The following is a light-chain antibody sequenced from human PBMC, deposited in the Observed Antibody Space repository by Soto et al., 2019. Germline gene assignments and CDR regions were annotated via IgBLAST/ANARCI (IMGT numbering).Light chain of an antibody. J-gene: IGLJ2*01. CDR3: AAWADSLSGVV. Sequence: QSVLTQPPSASGTPGQRVTISCSGSSSNIGSNYVYWYQQLPGTAPKLLIYRNNQRPSGVPDRFSGSKSGTSASLAMSGLRSEDEADYYCAAWADSLSGVVFGGGTKLTVL. CDR1: SSNIGSNY. CDR2: RNN. V-gene: IGLV1-47*01.